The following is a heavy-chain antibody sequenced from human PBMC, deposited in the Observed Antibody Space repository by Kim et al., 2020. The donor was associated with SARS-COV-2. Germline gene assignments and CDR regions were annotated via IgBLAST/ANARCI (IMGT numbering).Heavy chain of an antibody. CDR2: IYYSGST. V-gene: IGHV4-59*08. Sequence: SETLSLTCTVSGGSISSYYWSWIRQPPGKGLEWIGYIYYSGSTNYNPSLKSRVTISVDTSKNQFSLKLSSVTAADTAVYYCARGGYYLDYWGQGTLVTVSS. D-gene: IGHD3-10*01. CDR3: ARGGYYLDY. J-gene: IGHJ4*02. CDR1: GGSISSYY.